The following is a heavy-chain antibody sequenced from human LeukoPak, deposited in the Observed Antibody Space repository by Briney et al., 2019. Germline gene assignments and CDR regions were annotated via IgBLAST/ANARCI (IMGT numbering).Heavy chain of an antibody. CDR2: IYYSGST. CDR1: GGSISSGGYY. D-gene: IGHD1-26*01. Sequence: SETLSLTCTVSGGSISSGGYYWSWIRQHPGKGLEWMGYIYYSGSTYYNPSLKSRVTISVDTSKNQFSLKLSSVTAADTAVYYCARGSSTGEDNWFDPWGQGTLVTVSS. J-gene: IGHJ5*02. V-gene: IGHV4-31*03. CDR3: ARGSSTGEDNWFDP.